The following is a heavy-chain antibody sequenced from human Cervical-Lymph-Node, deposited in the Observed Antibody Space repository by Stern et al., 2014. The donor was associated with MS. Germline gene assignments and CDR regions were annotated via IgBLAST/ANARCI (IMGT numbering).Heavy chain of an antibody. Sequence: VQLVQSGAEMKKPGESLKISCKTSGYTFSRYWIAWVRQTPGKGLEWMCIVYPFDSDTKYSPSFQGQVTFSVDTSISTTYLQWSSLKASDTAIYYCARRAINYFGDSGYPFDYWGQGSLVTVSS. V-gene: IGHV5-51*03. CDR2: VYPFDSDT. CDR3: ARRAINYFGDSGYPFDY. D-gene: IGHD3-22*01. CDR1: GYTFSRYW. J-gene: IGHJ4*02.